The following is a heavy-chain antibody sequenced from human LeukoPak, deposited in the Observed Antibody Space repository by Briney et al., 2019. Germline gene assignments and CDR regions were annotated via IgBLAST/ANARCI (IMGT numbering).Heavy chain of an antibody. CDR3: ARHRPGERRFGP. D-gene: IGHD3-16*01. J-gene: IGHJ5*02. CDR2: INYSGNT. CDR1: GGSISSDY. Sequence: SETLSLTCTVSGGSISSDYWSWVRQPPGKGLEWIGYINYSGNTNSNPSLKSRGTISVETSKNKISLKLSSVTAADTAVYYCARHRPGERRFGPWGQGTLVTVSS. V-gene: IGHV4-59*08.